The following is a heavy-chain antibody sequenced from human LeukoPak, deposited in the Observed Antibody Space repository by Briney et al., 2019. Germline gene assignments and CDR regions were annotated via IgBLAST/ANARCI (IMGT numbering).Heavy chain of an antibody. Sequence: PGGSLRHSCAASGFIFSNYGIHWVLQAPGEGLEWVAVVSYDGSKKYYADSVKGRFTISRDNSKNTVYLEMSSLRSEDTAVYYCAKYSGYGRHGDWLDPRGQGTPVTVSS. CDR2: VSYDGSKK. CDR3: AKYSGYGRHGDWLDP. D-gene: IGHD4-17*01. J-gene: IGHJ5*02. CDR1: GFIFSNYG. V-gene: IGHV3-30*18.